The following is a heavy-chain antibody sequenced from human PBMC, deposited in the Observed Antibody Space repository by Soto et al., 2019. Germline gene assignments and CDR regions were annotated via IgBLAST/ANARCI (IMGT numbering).Heavy chain of an antibody. Sequence: VGSLRLSCAASGFTFNFYSMNWVRQAPGKGLEWVSFISSISSYIYYADSVKGRFTISRDNAKNSLYLQMNSLRAEDTAVYYCARDRTDRADFDYIDYWGQGTLVTVSS. V-gene: IGHV3-21*01. CDR1: GFTFNFYS. J-gene: IGHJ4*02. CDR3: ARDRTDRADFDYIDY. CDR2: ISSISSYI. D-gene: IGHD3-22*01.